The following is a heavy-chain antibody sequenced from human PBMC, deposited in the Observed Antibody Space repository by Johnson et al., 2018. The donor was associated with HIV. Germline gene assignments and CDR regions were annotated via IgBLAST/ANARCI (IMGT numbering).Heavy chain of an antibody. J-gene: IGHJ3*02. CDR1: GFTFDDYA. Sequence: EQLVESGGGLVQPGGSLRLSCADSGFTFDDYAMNWVRQAPGKGLEWVSGINWNGGSTGYADSVKGRFTISRDNAKNSLYLEMNSLKTEDTGVYYCHDFLTGQGVDIWGKGTVVTVS. D-gene: IGHD3/OR15-3a*01. CDR3: HDFLTGQGVDI. CDR2: INWNGGST. V-gene: IGHV3-20*04.